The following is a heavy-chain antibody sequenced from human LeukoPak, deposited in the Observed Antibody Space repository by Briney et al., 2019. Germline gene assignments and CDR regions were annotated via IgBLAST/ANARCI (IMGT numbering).Heavy chain of an antibody. CDR2: ISSGSSTI. CDR1: GFAFSGYS. V-gene: IGHV3-48*01. CDR3: ARSRTGNYFDY. Sequence: GGSLRLSCAASGFAFSGYSMNWVRQAPGKGLEWLSYISSGSSTIYYADSVKGRFTISRDHAKNSLYLQMNSLRAEDTAVYYCARSRTGNYFDYWGQGTLVTVSS. J-gene: IGHJ4*02. D-gene: IGHD2-8*02.